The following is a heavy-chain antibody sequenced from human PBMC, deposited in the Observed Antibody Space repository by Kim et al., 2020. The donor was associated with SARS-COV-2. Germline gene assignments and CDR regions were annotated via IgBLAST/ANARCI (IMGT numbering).Heavy chain of an antibody. J-gene: IGHJ5*02. CDR2: VYYSGTT. D-gene: IGHD6-13*01. Sequence: SETLSLTCTVSGGSISSSSFYWGWIRQPPGKGLEWIGSVYYSGTTYYNPSLKSRVTISVDTSKNQFSLKLSSVTAADTAVYYCARPHNGGAAAGGWFDPWGQGTLVTVSS. CDR1: GGSISSSSFY. CDR3: ARPHNGGAAAGGWFDP. V-gene: IGHV4-39*01.